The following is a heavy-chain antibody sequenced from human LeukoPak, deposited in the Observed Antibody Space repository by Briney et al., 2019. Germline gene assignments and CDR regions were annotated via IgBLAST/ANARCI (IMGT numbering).Heavy chain of an antibody. CDR1: GFTFDTYV. CDR2: IKRDGVST. J-gene: IGHJ4*02. CDR3: AKEGHYCTIGVCPLDF. V-gene: IGHV3-23*01. D-gene: IGHD2-8*01. Sequence: GGSLRLSCAASGFTFDTYVMNWVRQAPGKGLEWVSSIKRDGVSTYYADSVKGRFTISRDISKNTLYLQMNSLRADDTAAYYCAKEGHYCTIGVCPLDFWGQGTQVTVSS.